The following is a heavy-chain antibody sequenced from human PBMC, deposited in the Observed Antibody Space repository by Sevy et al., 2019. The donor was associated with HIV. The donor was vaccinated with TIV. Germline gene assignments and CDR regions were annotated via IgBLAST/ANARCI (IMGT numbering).Heavy chain of an antibody. Sequence: ASVKISCKASGGTFSSYAISWVRQAPGQGLEWMGGIIPIFGTANYAQKFQGRVTITADESTSTTYMGLSSLRSEDTAVYFCARGITSMFGGGYYFDYWGQGTLVTVSS. J-gene: IGHJ4*02. CDR2: IIPIFGTA. CDR1: GGTFSSYA. CDR3: ARGITSMFGGGYYFDY. V-gene: IGHV1-69*13. D-gene: IGHD5-18*01.